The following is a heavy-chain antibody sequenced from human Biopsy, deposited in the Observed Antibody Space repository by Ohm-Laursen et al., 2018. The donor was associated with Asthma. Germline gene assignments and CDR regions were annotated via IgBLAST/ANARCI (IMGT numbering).Heavy chain of an antibody. CDR2: ISFDGSNK. CDR1: GFTFSNYG. CDR3: AKDVFPGWELRRGPDY. D-gene: IGHD1-26*01. J-gene: IGHJ4*02. Sequence: SLRLSCAASGFTFSNYGMRWVRQAPGKGLDWVAVISFDGSNKNYTDSVKGRFTISRDNSRDTLHLQMNSLRAEDTAVYYCAKDVFPGWELRRGPDYWGQGTLVTVSS. V-gene: IGHV3-30*18.